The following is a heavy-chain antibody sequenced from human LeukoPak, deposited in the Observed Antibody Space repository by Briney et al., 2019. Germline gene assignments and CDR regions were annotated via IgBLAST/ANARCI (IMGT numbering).Heavy chain of an antibody. J-gene: IGHJ6*02. V-gene: IGHV4-59*01. CDR1: GGSISSYY. CDR3: ARDRYYYDSSGSENYYGMDV. CDR2: IYYGGST. D-gene: IGHD3-22*01. Sequence: SETLSLTCTVSGGSISSYYWSWIRQPPGKGLEWIGYIYYGGSTNYNPSLKSRVTISVDTSKNQFSLKLSSVTAADTAVYYCARDRYYYDSSGSENYYGMDVWGQGTTVTVSS.